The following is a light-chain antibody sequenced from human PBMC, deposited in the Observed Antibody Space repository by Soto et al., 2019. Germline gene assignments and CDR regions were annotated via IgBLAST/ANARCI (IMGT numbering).Light chain of an antibody. CDR1: QSVSSY. CDR2: DAS. CDR3: QQRSSWPWT. Sequence: EIVLTQSPATLSLSPGDRATLSCRASQSVSSYLAWYQQKPGQAPRLLIYDASNRATGIPARFSGSGSGTDFTLTISSLEPEDFAVYYCQQRSSWPWTFGQGTKVEI. J-gene: IGKJ1*01. V-gene: IGKV3-11*01.